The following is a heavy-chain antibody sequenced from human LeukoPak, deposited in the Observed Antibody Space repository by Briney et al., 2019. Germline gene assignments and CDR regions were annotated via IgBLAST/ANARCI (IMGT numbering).Heavy chain of an antibody. V-gene: IGHV4-4*07. Sequence: SETLSLTCTVSGGSISSYYWSWIRQPAGKGLEWIGRTYTSGSTNYNPSLKSRVTMSVDTSKNQFSLKLSSVTAADTAVYYCARGGGRRGYYYYYMDVWGKGTTVTISS. CDR3: ARGGGRRGYYYYYMDV. J-gene: IGHJ6*03. CDR1: GGSISSYY. CDR2: TYTSGST. D-gene: IGHD2-15*01.